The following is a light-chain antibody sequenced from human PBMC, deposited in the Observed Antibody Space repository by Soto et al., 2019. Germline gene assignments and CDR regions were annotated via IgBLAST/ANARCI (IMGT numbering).Light chain of an antibody. V-gene: IGLV2-11*01. CDR3: CSYAASAI. CDR1: SSDVGGYNY. J-gene: IGLJ2*01. Sequence: QSVLTQPRSVSGSPGQSVTISCTGTSSDVGGYNYVSWYQQHPGKAPKLMIYDVTKRPSGVPDRFSGSKSGNTASLTISGLRAEDEADYFCCSYAASAIFGGGTKVTVL. CDR2: DVT.